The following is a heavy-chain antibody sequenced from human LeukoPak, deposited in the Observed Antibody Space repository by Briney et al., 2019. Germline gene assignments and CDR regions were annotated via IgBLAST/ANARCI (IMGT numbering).Heavy chain of an antibody. J-gene: IGHJ3*02. CDR2: INPNSGGT. Sequence: GASVKVSCKASGYTFTGYYMHWVRQAPGQGLEWMGWINPNSGGTNYAQKFQGRVTMTRDTSISTAYMELSRLRSDDTAVYYCARVLRYSSGWQGAFDIWGQGTMVTVSS. CDR1: GYTFTGYY. V-gene: IGHV1-2*02. D-gene: IGHD6-19*01. CDR3: ARVLRYSSGWQGAFDI.